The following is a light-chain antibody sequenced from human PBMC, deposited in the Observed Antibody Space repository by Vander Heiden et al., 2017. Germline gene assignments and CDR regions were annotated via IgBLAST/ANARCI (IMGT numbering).Light chain of an antibody. V-gene: IGLV4-60*02. CDR2: LERNGIY. Sequence: QPVLTQPSSASASPGSSVNLPCTLSSDHITHIISWHQQRPGEAPRYLMKLERNGIYNKGSGVPDRFSGSSSGADRNLTISDLHFEDEGHYYCETWDRDAWYFGGGTKLTVL. CDR3: ETWDRDAWY. J-gene: IGLJ2*01. CDR1: SDHITHI.